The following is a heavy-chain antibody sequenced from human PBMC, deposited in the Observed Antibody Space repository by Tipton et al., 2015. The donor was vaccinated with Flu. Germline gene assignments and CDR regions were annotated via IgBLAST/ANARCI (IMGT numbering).Heavy chain of an antibody. Sequence: TLSLTCAVHGGSFSASYWSWVRQPPGKGLEWIGEISQSGSTNYKPFLKSRITIQVDTSKNQFSLKLSSVTAADTAVYYCATGTGYADQYLGQGTPVTVSS. CDR3: ATGTGYADQY. CDR2: ISQSGST. J-gene: IGHJ4*02. CDR1: GGSFSASY. V-gene: IGHV4-34*01. D-gene: IGHD3/OR15-3a*01.